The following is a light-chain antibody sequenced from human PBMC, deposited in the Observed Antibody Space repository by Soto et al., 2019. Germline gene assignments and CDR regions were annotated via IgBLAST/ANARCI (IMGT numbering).Light chain of an antibody. CDR2: GAS. J-gene: IGKJ4*01. Sequence: EIVMTQSPATLSVSPGESVTLSCRASQSIRSNLAWYQQKPGQSPRLLIYGASTGATGIPARFSGSVSETEFTLTISSLQSEDFAVYYGQQYSDWPLSFGGGTKVES. CDR3: QQYSDWPLS. CDR1: QSIRSN. V-gene: IGKV3-15*01.